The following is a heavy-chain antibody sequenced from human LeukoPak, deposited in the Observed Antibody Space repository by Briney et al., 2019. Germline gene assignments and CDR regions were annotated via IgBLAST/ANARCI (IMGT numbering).Heavy chain of an antibody. CDR3: TTDARYFFDY. CDR2: IKSKTDGETA. V-gene: IGHV3-15*05. J-gene: IGHJ4*02. Sequence: GGSLRLSCAASGFTFNNAWINWVRQAPGKGLEWVGRIKSKTDGETADYAAPVRYGFTISRDDSKNTVDLQMDNLNSEDTAMYYCTTDARYFFDYWGQGTLVTVSA. CDR1: GFTFNNAW.